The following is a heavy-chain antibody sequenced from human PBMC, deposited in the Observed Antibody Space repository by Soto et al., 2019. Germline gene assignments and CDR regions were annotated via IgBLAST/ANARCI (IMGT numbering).Heavy chain of an antibody. CDR1: GYSFTSYW. D-gene: IGHD3-22*01. V-gene: IGHV5-10-1*01. Sequence: GESLKISCKGSGYSFTSYWISWVRQMPGKGLEWMGRIDPSDSYTNYSPSFQGHVTISADKSISTAYLQWSSLKASDTAMYYCARSSYASSGYYGNYYYGMDVWGQGTTVTVSS. CDR2: IDPSDSYT. J-gene: IGHJ6*02. CDR3: ARSSYASSGYYGNYYYGMDV.